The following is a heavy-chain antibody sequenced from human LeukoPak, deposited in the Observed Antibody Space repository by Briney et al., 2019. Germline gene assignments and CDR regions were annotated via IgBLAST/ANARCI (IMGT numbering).Heavy chain of an antibody. J-gene: IGHJ5*02. V-gene: IGHV3-9*01. D-gene: IGHD1-26*01. CDR3: AKEIAGASSPGVYALDP. CDR1: GFTFRGYA. Sequence: PGRSLRLSCAASGFTFRGYAIHWVRHAPGKGLEWVSGINWASGFISYADSVRDRFTISRDNSRNSVYLQMSSLGPEDTAAYYCAKEIAGASSPGVYALDPWGQGTVVTVSS. CDR2: INWASGFI.